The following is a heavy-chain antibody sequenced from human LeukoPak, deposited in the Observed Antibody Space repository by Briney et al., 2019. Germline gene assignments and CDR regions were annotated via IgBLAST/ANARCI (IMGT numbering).Heavy chain of an antibody. Sequence: SETLSLTCAVYGGSFSGYYWSWIRQPPGKGLEWIGEINHRGSTNYNPSLKSRVTISVDTSKNQFSLKLSSVTAADTAVYYCARLRGYDFWSGYYRTDYYYGMDVWGQGTTVTVSS. J-gene: IGHJ6*02. CDR1: GGSFSGYY. CDR3: ARLRGYDFWSGYYRTDYYYGMDV. CDR2: INHRGST. D-gene: IGHD3-3*01. V-gene: IGHV4-34*01.